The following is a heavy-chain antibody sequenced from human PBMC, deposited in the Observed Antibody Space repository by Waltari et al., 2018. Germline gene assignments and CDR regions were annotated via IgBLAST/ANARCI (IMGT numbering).Heavy chain of an antibody. CDR2: IYTSGST. V-gene: IGHV4-4*07. J-gene: IGHJ3*02. Sequence: QVQLQESGPGLVKPSETMSLTCTVSGGSISSYYWSWIRQPAGKGLEWIGRIYTSGSTNYNPSLKSRVTMSVDTSKNQFSLKLSSVTAADTAVYYCARAMYSVADNAFDIWGQGTMVTVSS. CDR1: GGSISSYY. D-gene: IGHD2-15*01. CDR3: ARAMYSVADNAFDI.